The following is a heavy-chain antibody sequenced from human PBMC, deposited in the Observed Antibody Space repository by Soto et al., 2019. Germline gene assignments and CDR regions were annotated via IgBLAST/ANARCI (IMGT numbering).Heavy chain of an antibody. CDR1: GYTFTSYD. CDR3: ARVGVLVPAAMAWFDP. V-gene: IGHV1-8*01. Sequence: QVQLVQSGAEVKKPGASVKVSCKASGYTFTSYDINWVRQATGQGLEWMGWMNPNSGNTGYAQKFQGRVTMTRNTSISTAYMELSSLRSEDTAVYYCARVGVLVPAAMAWFDPWGQGTLVTVSS. J-gene: IGHJ5*02. CDR2: MNPNSGNT. D-gene: IGHD2-2*01.